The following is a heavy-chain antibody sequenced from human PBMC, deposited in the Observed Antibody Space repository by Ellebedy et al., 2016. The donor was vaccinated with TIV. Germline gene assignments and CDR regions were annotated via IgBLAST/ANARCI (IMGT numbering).Heavy chain of an antibody. V-gene: IGHV3-33*08. Sequence: GESLKISCAASGFTFSSYSMNWVRQAPGKGLEWVTVIWYDGSNKYYADSVKGRFTISRDNSKNTLYLQMNSLRAEDTAVYYCARSQGPPYFDYWGQGTLVTVSS. J-gene: IGHJ4*02. CDR2: IWYDGSNK. CDR1: GFTFSSYS. CDR3: ARSQGPPYFDY.